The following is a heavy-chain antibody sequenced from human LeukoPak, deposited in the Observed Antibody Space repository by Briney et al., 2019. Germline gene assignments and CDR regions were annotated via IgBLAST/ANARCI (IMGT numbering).Heavy chain of an antibody. Sequence: SCKASGYTFTGYYMHWVRQAPGKGLEWVAFIRYDGSNKYYADSVKGRFTISRDNSKNTLYLQMNSLRAEDTAVYYCAKDYEEVVVAGDYMDVWGKGTTVTVSS. CDR3: AKDYEEVVVAGDYMDV. D-gene: IGHD2-15*01. CDR2: IRYDGSNK. CDR1: GYTFTGYY. V-gene: IGHV3-30*02. J-gene: IGHJ6*03.